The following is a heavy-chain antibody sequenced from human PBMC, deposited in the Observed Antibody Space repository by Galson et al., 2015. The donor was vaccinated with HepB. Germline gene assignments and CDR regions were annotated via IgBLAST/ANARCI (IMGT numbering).Heavy chain of an antibody. CDR3: ARDRAKGQWLAPYYYYGMDV. D-gene: IGHD6-19*01. Sequence: SLRLSCAASGFTFSDYYMSWIRQAPGKGLEWVSYISSSSSYTNYADSVKGRFTISRDNAKNSLYLQMNSLRAEDTAVYYCARDRAKGQWLAPYYYYGMDVWGQGTTVTVSS. J-gene: IGHJ6*02. CDR2: ISSSSSYT. V-gene: IGHV3-11*06. CDR1: GFTFSDYY.